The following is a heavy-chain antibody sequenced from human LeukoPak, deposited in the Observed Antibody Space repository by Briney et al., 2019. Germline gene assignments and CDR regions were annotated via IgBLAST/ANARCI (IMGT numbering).Heavy chain of an antibody. D-gene: IGHD5-24*01. Sequence: SGGSLRLSCAASGFTFSSYEMNWVRQAPGKGLEWVSYISSSGSTIYYADSVKGRFTISRDNAKNSLYLQMNSLRAEDTAVYYCAREGGRWLQLQPPFDYWGQGTLVTVSS. J-gene: IGHJ4*02. CDR1: GFTFSSYE. CDR3: AREGGRWLQLQPPFDY. V-gene: IGHV3-48*03. CDR2: ISSSGSTI.